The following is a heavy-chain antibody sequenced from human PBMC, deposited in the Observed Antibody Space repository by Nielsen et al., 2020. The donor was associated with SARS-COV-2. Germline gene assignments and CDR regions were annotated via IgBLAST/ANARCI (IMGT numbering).Heavy chain of an antibody. CDR2: IYYSGRP. Sequence: SETLSLTCTVSGGSISTGGYYWSWIRQNPGKGLEWIGYIYYSGRPFYSPSLKSRVTISLDTSKNQFSLKLPSVTAADTAVYYCASLPALNNYSDSWGQGTLVTVSS. J-gene: IGHJ4*02. CDR1: GGSISTGGYY. CDR3: ASLPALNNYSDS. V-gene: IGHV4-30-4*08. D-gene: IGHD2/OR15-2a*01.